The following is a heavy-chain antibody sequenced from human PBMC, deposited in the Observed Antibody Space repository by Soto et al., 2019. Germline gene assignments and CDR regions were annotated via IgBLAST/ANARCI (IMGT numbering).Heavy chain of an antibody. J-gene: IGHJ4*02. CDR3: AKRSSSTTFDY. D-gene: IGHD6-6*01. CDR1: GFTFSSYA. CDR2: ISGIDDST. Sequence: EVQLLESGGGLVQPGESLRLSCAASGFTFSSYAMSWVRQAPGKGLEWVSVISGIDDSTYYADSVKGRFTISRDNSKNTLYLQMNSLRAEDTDVYYCAKRSSSTTFDYWGQGTLVTVSS. V-gene: IGHV3-23*01.